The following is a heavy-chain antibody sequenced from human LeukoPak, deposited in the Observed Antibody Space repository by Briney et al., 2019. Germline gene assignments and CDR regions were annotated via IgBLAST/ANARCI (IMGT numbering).Heavy chain of an antibody. D-gene: IGHD4-23*01. CDR3: ASSNLGTVVTPFDY. V-gene: IGHV1-18*01. CDR1: GYTFAHYG. Sequence: ASVKVSCKASGYTFAHYGINWVRQAPGQGLERMGWISAYNGDTNYAQQVQGRVTMTTDTSTSTAYMELSSLRSEDTAVYYCASSNLGTVVTPFDYWGQGTLVTVSS. J-gene: IGHJ4*02. CDR2: ISAYNGDT.